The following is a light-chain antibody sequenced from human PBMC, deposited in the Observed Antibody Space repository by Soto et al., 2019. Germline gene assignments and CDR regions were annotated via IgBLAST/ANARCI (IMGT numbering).Light chain of an antibody. Sequence: QSVLTQPASVSGSPGQSITISCTGTSSDVGSSNLVSWYQQHPGKAPKLMIYEVSNRPSGVSNRFSGSKSGNTVSLTISGLQAEDEADYYCSSYTTTSTRVVFGGGTKLTVL. V-gene: IGLV2-14*02. J-gene: IGLJ2*01. CDR3: SSYTTTSTRVV. CDR1: SSDVGSSNL. CDR2: EVS.